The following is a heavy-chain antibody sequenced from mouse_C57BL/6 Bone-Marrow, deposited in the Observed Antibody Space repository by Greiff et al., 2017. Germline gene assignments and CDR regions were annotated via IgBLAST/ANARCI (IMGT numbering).Heavy chain of an antibody. J-gene: IGHJ1*03. CDR2: IWSGGST. CDR3: ARKDFYYYGSNWYFDV. Sequence: VQLQESGPGLVQPSQSLSITCTVSGFSLTSYGVHWVRQSPGKGLEWLGVIWSGGSTDYNAAFISRLSISKDNSKSQVFFKMNSLQADDTAIYYCARKDFYYYGSNWYFDVWGTGTTVTVSS. CDR1: GFSLTSYG. V-gene: IGHV2-2*01. D-gene: IGHD1-1*01.